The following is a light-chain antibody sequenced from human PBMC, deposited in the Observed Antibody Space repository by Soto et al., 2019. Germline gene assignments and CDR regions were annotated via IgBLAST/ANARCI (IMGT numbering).Light chain of an antibody. CDR2: EVN. V-gene: IGLV2-14*01. J-gene: IGLJ1*01. CDR3: SSYTATNTYV. Sequence: QSVLTQPASVSGCPGQSITTSCTGTSSDVGGYNYVSWYQQHSGKAPKLIIYEVNKRPSGVSDRFSGSKSGNTASLTISGLQAEDEADYYCSSYTATNTYVFGTGTKVTVL. CDR1: SSDVGGYNY.